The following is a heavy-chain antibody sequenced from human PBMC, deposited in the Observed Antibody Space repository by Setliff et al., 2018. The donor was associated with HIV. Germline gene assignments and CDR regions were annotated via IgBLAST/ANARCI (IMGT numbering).Heavy chain of an antibody. D-gene: IGHD6-6*01. CDR1: GYTFTSYY. CDR2: INPSSGST. V-gene: IGHV1-46*01. J-gene: IGHJ1*01. Sequence: ASVMVSCKASGYTFTSYYMHWVRQAPGQGLEWMGIINPSSGSTTYAQKFQGRATMTRDTSTSTVYMELSSLRSEDTAVYYCARDPAPSSSASYFQHWGQGTPVTVSS. CDR3: ARDPAPSSSASYFQH.